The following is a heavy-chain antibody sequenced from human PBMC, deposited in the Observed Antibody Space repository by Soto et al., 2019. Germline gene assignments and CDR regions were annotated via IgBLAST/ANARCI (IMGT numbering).Heavy chain of an antibody. J-gene: IGHJ4*02. CDR3: EREGNLGRWIQPLDS. D-gene: IGHD5-18*01. V-gene: IGHV4-59*01. CDR2: IHYNGNT. Sequence: QVQLQVSGPGLVKPSETLSLTCTVSGDSISSYSWSWIRQPPGKGLEWIGNIHYNGNTKYSTSLKSQFTVSVDTSKNHFSLKLISVTTADKAVYFGEREGNLGRWIQPLDSWGQGTLVTVSS. CDR1: GDSISSYS.